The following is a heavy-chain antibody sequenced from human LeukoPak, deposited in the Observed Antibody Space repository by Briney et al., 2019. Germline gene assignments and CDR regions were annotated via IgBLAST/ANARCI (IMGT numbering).Heavy chain of an antibody. D-gene: IGHD3-10*01. Sequence: GGSLRLSCAASGFTFSGHYMDWVRQAPGKGLEWVGRIRNKVNSHTTEYSASVKGRFTISRDDSTNSVYLQMNSLKTEDTAVYYCVAMLRGVGYWGQGTLVTVSS. J-gene: IGHJ4*02. V-gene: IGHV3-72*01. CDR2: IRNKVNSHTT. CDR3: VAMLRGVGY. CDR1: GFTFSGHY.